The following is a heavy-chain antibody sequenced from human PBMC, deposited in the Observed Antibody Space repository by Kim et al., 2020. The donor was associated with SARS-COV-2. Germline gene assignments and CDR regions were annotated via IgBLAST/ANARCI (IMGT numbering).Heavy chain of an antibody. V-gene: IGHV4-34*01. D-gene: IGHD4-17*01. Sequence: SETLSLTCAVYGGSFSGYYWSWIRQPPGKGLEWIGEINHSGSTNYNPSLKSRVTISVDTSKNQFSLKLSSVTAADTAVYYCARRKDYGSYWFDPWGQGTLVTVSS. CDR1: GGSFSGYY. J-gene: IGHJ5*02. CDR3: ARRKDYGSYWFDP. CDR2: INHSGST.